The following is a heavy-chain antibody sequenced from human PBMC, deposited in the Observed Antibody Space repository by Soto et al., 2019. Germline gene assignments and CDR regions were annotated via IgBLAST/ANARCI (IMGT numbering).Heavy chain of an antibody. Sequence: SETLSLTCTVSGGSISSYYWSWIRQPPGKGLEWIGYIYYSGSTNYNPSLKSRVTISVDTSKNQFSLKLSSVTAADTAVYYCARQPYSGYDSYFDYWGQGTLVTVSS. CDR3: ARQPYSGYDSYFDY. V-gene: IGHV4-59*08. D-gene: IGHD5-12*01. CDR2: IYYSGST. J-gene: IGHJ4*02. CDR1: GGSISSYY.